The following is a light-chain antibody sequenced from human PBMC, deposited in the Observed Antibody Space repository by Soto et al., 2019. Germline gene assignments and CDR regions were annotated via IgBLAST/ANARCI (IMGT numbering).Light chain of an antibody. CDR1: QSVSSTS. CDR2: GAS. V-gene: IGKV3-20*01. CDR3: QQYDGSPPWT. Sequence: EIVLTQSPGTLSFSPGGRATLSCRASQSVSSTSLAWYQQKPGQAPRLLIYGASNRATGIPDRFSGSGSGTDFTLTISRLEPEDFAVYYCQQYDGSPPWTFGLGTKVDIK. J-gene: IGKJ1*01.